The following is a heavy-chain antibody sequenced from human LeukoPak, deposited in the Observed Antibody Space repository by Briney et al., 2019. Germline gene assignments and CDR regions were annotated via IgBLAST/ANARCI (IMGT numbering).Heavy chain of an antibody. V-gene: IGHV4-34*01. Sequence: SETLSLTCAVYGGSFSGYYWSWIRQPPGKGLEWIGEINHSGSTNYNPSLKSRVTISVVTSKNQFSLKLSSVTAADTAVYYCARHANSGSWYYFDYWGQGTLVTVSS. CDR1: GGSFSGYY. CDR2: INHSGST. CDR3: ARHANSGSWYYFDY. D-gene: IGHD1-26*01. J-gene: IGHJ4*02.